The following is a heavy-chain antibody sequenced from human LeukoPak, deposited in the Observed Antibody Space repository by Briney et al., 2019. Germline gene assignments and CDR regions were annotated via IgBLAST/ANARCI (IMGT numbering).Heavy chain of an antibody. CDR2: ISSGGGRT. V-gene: IGHV3-64D*09. CDR1: GCSFSSQT. J-gene: IGHJ4*02. D-gene: IGHD1-26*01. Sequence: GGLLRLSCSDSGCSFSSQTMRWFGQAPGEGMEYSWSISSGGGRTYDADAVKGRFTMSRDNSRNTLYLQMSSLRAEDAAVYHCVKDLSGTFSFDYWGQGTLVTVSS. CDR3: VKDLSGTFSFDY.